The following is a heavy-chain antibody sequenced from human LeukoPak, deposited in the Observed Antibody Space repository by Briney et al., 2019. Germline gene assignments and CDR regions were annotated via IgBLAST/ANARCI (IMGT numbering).Heavy chain of an antibody. V-gene: IGHV3-11*04. D-gene: IGHD6-25*01. J-gene: IGHJ4*02. CDR1: GLTFSDYY. CDR2: ISSSGSTI. Sequence: PGGSLRLSCAASGLTFSDYYMSWIRQAPGKGLEWVSYISSSGSTIYYADSVKGRFTISRDNAKNSLYLQMNSLRAEDTAVYYCAKTRYSSVNDYWGQGTLVTVSS. CDR3: AKTRYSSVNDY.